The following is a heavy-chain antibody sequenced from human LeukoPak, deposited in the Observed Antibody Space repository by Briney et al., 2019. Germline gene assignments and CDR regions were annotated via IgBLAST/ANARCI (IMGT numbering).Heavy chain of an antibody. CDR1: RGSIRRGGYY. CDR3: ARTARFCAFDY. J-gene: IGHJ4*02. V-gene: IGHV4-31*01. CDR2: IYYSGRP. D-gene: IGHD3-3*01. Sequence: TLSLTCTVSRGSIRRGGYYSSWIRQHPGKGLESHGYIYYSGRPYYNPSLKSHVTISVDTPKNQCFLKLSSVTAAATVVYSCARTARFCAFDYWGQGTLVTVSS.